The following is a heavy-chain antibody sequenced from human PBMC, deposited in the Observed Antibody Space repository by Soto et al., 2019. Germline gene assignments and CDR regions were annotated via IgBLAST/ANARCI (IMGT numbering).Heavy chain of an antibody. Sequence: SETLSLTCTLSRCSSSSSSYYWGWIRQAPGKGLEWTGSIYYSGSTYYNPSLKSLVTISVDTSKNQFSLKLSSVTAADTAVYYCARRLYYDSSGFEGGGMDVWGQGTTVT. J-gene: IGHJ6*02. D-gene: IGHD3-22*01. V-gene: IGHV4-39*01. CDR3: ARRLYYDSSGFEGGGMDV. CDR2: IYYSGST. CDR1: RCSSSSSSYY.